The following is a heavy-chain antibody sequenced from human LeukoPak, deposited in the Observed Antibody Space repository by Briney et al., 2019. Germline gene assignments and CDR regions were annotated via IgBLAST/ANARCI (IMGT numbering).Heavy chain of an antibody. J-gene: IGHJ4*02. CDR3: SRAYSTGWLGINDY. CDR2: IRNKANGGTA. V-gene: IGHV3-49*04. CDR1: AFTLSCYA. D-gene: IGHD6-19*01. Sequence: PGGSLRLSCAASAFTLSCYAMGWVRQAPGKGLEWVGFIRNKANGGTADYAASVKGRFTISRDDSKTIAYLPMNSLKTEDTAVYYCSRAYSTGWLGINDYWGQGALVTVSS.